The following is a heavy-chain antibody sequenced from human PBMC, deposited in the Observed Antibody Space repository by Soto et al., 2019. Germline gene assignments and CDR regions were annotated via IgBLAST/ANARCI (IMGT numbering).Heavy chain of an antibody. Sequence: EVQVLESGGGLVQPGGALRLSCAASGFTFSSYAMSWVRQAPGKGLEWVSGISGSGGRTYYADSVKGRFTISRDKSKNTLYLQMNSLRAEDTAVYYCAKEPDVVCGSYTLFDPWGRGTLVTVSS. CDR1: GFTFSSYA. V-gene: IGHV3-23*01. D-gene: IGHD1-26*01. J-gene: IGHJ5*02. CDR2: ISGSGGRT. CDR3: AKEPDVVCGSYTLFDP.